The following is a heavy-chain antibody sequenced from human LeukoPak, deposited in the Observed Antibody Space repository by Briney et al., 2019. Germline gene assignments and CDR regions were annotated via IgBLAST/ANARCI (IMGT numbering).Heavy chain of an antibody. CDR1: GDSISSDY. CDR3: ARDYDGTCLQ. J-gene: IGHJ4*02. V-gene: IGHV4-4*07. D-gene: IGHD3-3*01. CDR2: IYSTGST. Sequence: SETLSLTCTVSGDSISSDYWSWIRQPAGKGLEWIGRIYSTGSTNYNPSLKSRVTMSVDTSKNQFSLKLSSVTAADTAVYYCARDYDGTCLQWGQGTLVTVSS.